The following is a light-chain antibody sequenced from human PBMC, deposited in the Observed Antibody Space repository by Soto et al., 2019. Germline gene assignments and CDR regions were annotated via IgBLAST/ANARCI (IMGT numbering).Light chain of an antibody. CDR1: SSDVGGYNY. Sequence: QSVLTQPASVSGSPGQSITISCTGTSSDVGGYNYVSWYQQHPGKAPKLMIYDVSNRPSGVSNRFSGSKSGNTASLTISGIQAEDEADYYCSSYTSSTPCVFGAGTKATVL. CDR3: SSYTSSTPCV. J-gene: IGLJ1*01. CDR2: DVS. V-gene: IGLV2-14*01.